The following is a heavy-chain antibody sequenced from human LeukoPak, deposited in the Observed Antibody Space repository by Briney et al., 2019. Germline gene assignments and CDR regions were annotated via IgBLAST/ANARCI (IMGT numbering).Heavy chain of an antibody. CDR3: ARLIAARLSNWFDP. D-gene: IGHD6-6*01. CDR2: INPNSGGT. CDR1: GYTFTGYY. J-gene: IGHJ5*02. V-gene: IGHV1-2*02. Sequence: GASVKVSCKASGYTFTGYYMHWVRQAPGQGLEWMGWINPNSGGTNYAQKFQGRVTMTRDTSISTAYMELSRLRSDDTAVYYCARLIAARLSNWFDPWGQGTLVTVSS.